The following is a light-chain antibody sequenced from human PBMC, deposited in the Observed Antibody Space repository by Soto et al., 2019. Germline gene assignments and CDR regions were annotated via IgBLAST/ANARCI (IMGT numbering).Light chain of an antibody. CDR1: QSISSW. Sequence: DIQMTQSPSTLSASVGDRVTITCRASQSISSWLAWYQQKPGQAPRLLIYDVSSLQSGVPSRFSGSGSATEFTLTISSLQPDDFATYYCQQYNSYSETFGQGTKVDI. V-gene: IGKV1-5*01. CDR2: DVS. CDR3: QQYNSYSET. J-gene: IGKJ1*01.